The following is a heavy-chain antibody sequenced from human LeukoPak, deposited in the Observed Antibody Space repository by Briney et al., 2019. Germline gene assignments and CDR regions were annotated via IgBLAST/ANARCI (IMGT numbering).Heavy chain of an antibody. J-gene: IGHJ6*03. Sequence: GGSLRLSCAASGFTFSIYSLTWVRQAPGKGLEWVSSISSTGTYIYYADSVKGRFTISRDNAQNSLYLQMNSLRAEDTAVYSCARVAAGAETHTLHYHYMDVWGKGTTVTVSS. CDR1: GFTFSIYS. CDR3: ARVAAGAETHTLHYHYMDV. D-gene: IGHD6-13*01. CDR2: ISSTGTYI. V-gene: IGHV3-21*01.